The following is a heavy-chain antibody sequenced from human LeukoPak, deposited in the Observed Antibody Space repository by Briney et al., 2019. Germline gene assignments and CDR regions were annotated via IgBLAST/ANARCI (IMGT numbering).Heavy chain of an antibody. CDR1: GYTFTSYG. V-gene: IGHV1-18*01. CDR2: IRAYNGNT. CDR3: ARDQAIFGVVINNWFDP. J-gene: IGHJ5*02. D-gene: IGHD3-3*01. Sequence: ASVKVSCKASGYTFTSYGISWVRQAPGQGLEWMGWIRAYNGNTNYAQKLQGRVTMTTDTSTSTAYMELRSLRSDDTAVYYCARDQAIFGVVINNWFDPWGQGTLVTVSS.